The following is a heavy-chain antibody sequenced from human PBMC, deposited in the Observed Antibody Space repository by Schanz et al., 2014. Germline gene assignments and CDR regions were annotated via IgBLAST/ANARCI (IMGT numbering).Heavy chain of an antibody. CDR2: ISGSGNTI. V-gene: IGHV3-48*01. D-gene: IGHD3-16*01. J-gene: IGHJ4*02. Sequence: EVQLVESGGNLVQPGGSLRLSCVASGFTFSSHSMNWVRQAPGQGLEWLSYISGSGNTIYYADSVKGRFTISRDNSKNTLYLQMNSLRVEDTAVYYCAKGGSSLDDWGQGTLVTVSS. CDR3: AKGGSSLDD. CDR1: GFTFSSHS.